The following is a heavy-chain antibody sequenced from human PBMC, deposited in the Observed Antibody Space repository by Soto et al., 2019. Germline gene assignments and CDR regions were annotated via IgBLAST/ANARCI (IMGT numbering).Heavy chain of an antibody. CDR3: ARGHRVVAATFGMGWFDQ. J-gene: IGHJ5*02. D-gene: IGHD2-15*01. CDR2: INPNSGGT. CDR1: GYTFTGYY. Sequence: GASVKVSCKASGYTFTGYYMHWVRQAPGQGLEWMGWINPNSGGTNYAQKFQGWVTMTRDTSISTAYMELSRLRSDDTAVYYCARGHRVVAATFGMGWFDQWGQGTMVTSPQ. V-gene: IGHV1-2*04.